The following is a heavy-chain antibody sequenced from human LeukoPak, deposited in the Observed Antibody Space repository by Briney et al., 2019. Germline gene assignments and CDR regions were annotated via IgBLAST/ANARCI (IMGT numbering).Heavy chain of an antibody. V-gene: IGHV4-31*03. J-gene: IGHJ3*02. D-gene: IGHD2-2*01. CDR3: ASTTIGYCSSTSCHDAFDI. CDR1: GGSISSGGYY. Sequence: PSETLSLTCTVSGGSISSGGYYWSWIRKPPGKGLEWIGYIYYSGSTYYNPSLKSRVIISVDTSKNQFSLRLSSVTAADTAVYYCASTTIGYCSSTSCHDAFDIWGQGTMVTVSS. CDR2: IYYSGST.